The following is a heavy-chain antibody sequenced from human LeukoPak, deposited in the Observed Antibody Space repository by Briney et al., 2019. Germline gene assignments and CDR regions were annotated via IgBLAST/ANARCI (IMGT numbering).Heavy chain of an antibody. CDR1: GHSIINSYY. V-gene: IGHV4-38-2*02. Sequence: SETLSLTCTVSGHSIINSYYWGWIRQPPGKGLEWIGSIYHSGSTYYNPSLKSRVTISVDTSKNQFSLKLTSVTAADTAVYYSARAVDSSGYSSFQHWGQGTLVTVSS. CDR3: ARAVDSSGYSSFQH. D-gene: IGHD3-22*01. CDR2: IYHSGST. J-gene: IGHJ1*01.